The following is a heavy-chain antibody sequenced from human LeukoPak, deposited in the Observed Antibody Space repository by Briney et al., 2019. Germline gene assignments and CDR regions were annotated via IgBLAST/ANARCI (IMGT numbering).Heavy chain of an antibody. CDR3: ARDSVVGVATWDY. CDR1: AFNFDDYG. Sequence: PGGSLRLSCAASAFNFDDYGMSWVRQVPGKGLEWVSGINLNGGSIGYADSVKGRFTISRDNAKNSLYLQMNSLRVEDTAFYYCARDSVVGVATWDYWGRGTLVTVSS. J-gene: IGHJ4*02. D-gene: IGHD2-15*01. V-gene: IGHV3-20*04. CDR2: INLNGGSI.